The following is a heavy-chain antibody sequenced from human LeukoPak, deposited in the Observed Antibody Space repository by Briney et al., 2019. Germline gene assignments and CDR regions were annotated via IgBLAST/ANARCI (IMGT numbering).Heavy chain of an antibody. D-gene: IGHD4-17*01. Sequence: PSETLSLTCAVYGGSFSGYYWSWIRQPPGKGLEWIGEINQSGSTNYNPSLKSRVTISVDTSKNQFSLKLSSVTAADTAVYYCARQTTFDYWGQGTLVTVSS. J-gene: IGHJ4*02. V-gene: IGHV4-34*01. CDR2: INQSGST. CDR3: ARQTTFDY. CDR1: GGSFSGYY.